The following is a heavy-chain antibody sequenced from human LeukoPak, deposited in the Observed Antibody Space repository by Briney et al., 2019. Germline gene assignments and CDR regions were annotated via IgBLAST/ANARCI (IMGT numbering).Heavy chain of an antibody. V-gene: IGHV4-4*07. CDR2: IYTSGST. Sequence: SETLSLTCTVSGGYISSYYWSWIRQPAGKGLEWIGRIYTSGSTNYNPSLKSRVTMSVDTSKNQFSLKLSSVTAADTAVYYCAREGGVGSGSYYDPYYYYMDVWGKGTTVTISS. J-gene: IGHJ6*03. CDR3: AREGGVGSGSYYDPYYYYMDV. D-gene: IGHD3-10*01. CDR1: GGYISSYY.